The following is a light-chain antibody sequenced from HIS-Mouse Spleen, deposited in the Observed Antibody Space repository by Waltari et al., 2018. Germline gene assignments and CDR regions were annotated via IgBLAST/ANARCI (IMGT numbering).Light chain of an antibody. CDR1: ASPKKS. CDR2: EDS. Sequence: SYELTHPPSVSVSPGQTARIPRPGDASPKKSAYWYQQKSGQAPVLVIYEDSKRPSGIPERFSGSSSGTMATLTISGAQVEDEADYYCYSTDSSGNHRRVFGGGTKLTVL. V-gene: IGLV3-10*01. CDR3: YSTDSSGNHRRV. J-gene: IGLJ3*02.